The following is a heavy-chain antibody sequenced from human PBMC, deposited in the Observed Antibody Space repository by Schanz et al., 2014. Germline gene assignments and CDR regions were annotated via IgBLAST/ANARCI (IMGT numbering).Heavy chain of an antibody. D-gene: IGHD3-10*01. Sequence: DVHLLESGGGLVQPGGSLRLSCAASEFTFSTDAMSWVRQAPGKGLEWLSVISASGGDTYYADSVKGRFTISRDNAENTLFLQMNSLRAEDTAVYYCARPALWFGDNCFDPWGQGTLVTVSS. J-gene: IGHJ5*02. CDR2: ISASGGDT. V-gene: IGHV3-23*01. CDR1: EFTFSTDA. CDR3: ARPALWFGDNCFDP.